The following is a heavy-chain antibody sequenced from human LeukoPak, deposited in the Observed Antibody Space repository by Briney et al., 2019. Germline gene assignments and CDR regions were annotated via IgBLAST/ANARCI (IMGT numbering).Heavy chain of an antibody. CDR1: GGSISSYY. CDR3: AGDNIDYNYYYGMDV. J-gene: IGHJ6*02. Sequence: SETLSLTCTVSGGSISSYYWSWIRQPPGKGLEWIGYIYYSGSTNYNPSLKSRVTISVDTSKNQFSLKLSSVTAADTAVYYCAGDNIDYNYYYGMDVWGQGTTVTVSS. V-gene: IGHV4-59*01. D-gene: IGHD2/OR15-2a*01. CDR2: IYYSGST.